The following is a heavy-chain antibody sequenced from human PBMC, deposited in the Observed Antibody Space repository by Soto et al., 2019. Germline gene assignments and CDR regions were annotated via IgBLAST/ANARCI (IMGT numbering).Heavy chain of an antibody. V-gene: IGHV3-30-3*01. CDR2: ISYDGSNK. D-gene: IGHD3-9*01. CDR1: GFTFSSYA. CDR3: TRDLGWAWECLPGCDY. Sequence: GGSLRLSCAASGFTFSSYAMHWVRQAPGKGLEWVAVISYDGSNKYYADSVKGRFTISRDNSKNTLYLQMNSLRAEDTAVYYCTRDLGWAWECLPGCDYWGQGTLVTVSS. J-gene: IGHJ4*02.